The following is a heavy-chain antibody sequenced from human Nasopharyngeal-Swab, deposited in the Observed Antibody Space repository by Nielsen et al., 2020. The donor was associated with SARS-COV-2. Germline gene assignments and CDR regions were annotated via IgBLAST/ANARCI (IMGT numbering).Heavy chain of an antibody. CDR1: GFSLSTSGMC. J-gene: IGHJ6*02. Sequence: SGPTLVKPTQTLTLTRTFSGFSLSTSGMCVSWIRQPPGKALEWLALIDWDDDKYYSTSLKTRLTISKDTSKNQVVLTMTNMDPVDTATYYCARIPGYSSGWYSGGMDVWGQGTTVTVSS. CDR3: ARIPGYSSGWYSGGMDV. V-gene: IGHV2-70*01. D-gene: IGHD6-19*01. CDR2: IDWDDDK.